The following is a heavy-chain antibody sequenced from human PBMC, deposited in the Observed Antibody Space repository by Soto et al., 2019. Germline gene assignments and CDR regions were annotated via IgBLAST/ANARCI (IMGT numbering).Heavy chain of an antibody. CDR1: EFTFSTYA. D-gene: IGHD3-10*01. CDR2: ITDTGGDT. J-gene: IGHJ4*02. Sequence: GSLRLSCAASEFTFSTYAMTWVRQAPGRGLQWVATITDTGGDTKYADSVRGRFTMSRDNSKKTLYLQMNSLRVEDSALYYCARGSTDSYPGSRIFDFWGRGTLVTVS. V-gene: IGHV3-23*01. CDR3: ARGSTDSYPGSRIFDF.